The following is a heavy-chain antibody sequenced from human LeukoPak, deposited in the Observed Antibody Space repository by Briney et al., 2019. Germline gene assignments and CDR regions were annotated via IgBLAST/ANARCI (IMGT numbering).Heavy chain of an antibody. CDR1: GGSISSNY. V-gene: IGHV4-59*01. CDR3: ARGLSCTSCYGICPLALFDY. CDR2: IYYSGST. J-gene: IGHJ4*02. D-gene: IGHD2-2*01. Sequence: SETLSLTCTVSGGSISSNYWSWIRQPPGKGLEWIGFIYYSGSTKYNPSLKSRVTISVDTSKNQFSLKLNSVIAADTAVYYCARGLSCTSCYGICPLALFDYWGQGTLVTVSS.